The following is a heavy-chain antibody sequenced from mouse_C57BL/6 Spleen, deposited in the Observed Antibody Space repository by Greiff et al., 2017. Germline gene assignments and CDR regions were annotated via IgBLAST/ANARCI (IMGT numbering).Heavy chain of an antibody. CDR2: IWWADDK. J-gene: IGHJ4*01. Sequence: QVTLKVCGPGILQPSQTLSLTCSFSGFSLSTFGMGVGWIRQPSGKGLEWLAHIWWADDKYYNPALKSRLTISKDTSKNQVFRKGANVDTAETATYNCARIARRLYDGYYYAMDYWGQGTSVTVSS. CDR1: GFSLSTFGMG. CDR3: ARIARRLYDGYYYAMDY. D-gene: IGHD2-3*01. V-gene: IGHV8-8*01.